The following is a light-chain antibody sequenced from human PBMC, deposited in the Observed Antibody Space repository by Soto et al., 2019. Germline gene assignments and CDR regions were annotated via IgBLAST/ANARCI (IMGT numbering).Light chain of an antibody. Sequence: QSALTQPASVSGSPGQSITISCTGTSSDVGGYNYVSWYQQYPGKAPKLIIYEVSNRPSGVSNRFSGSKSGNTASLTISGLQGEDEADYYCNSYTSSSTVVFGGGTTLTVL. CDR2: EVS. V-gene: IGLV2-14*01. CDR1: SSDVGGYNY. CDR3: NSYTSSSTVV. J-gene: IGLJ2*01.